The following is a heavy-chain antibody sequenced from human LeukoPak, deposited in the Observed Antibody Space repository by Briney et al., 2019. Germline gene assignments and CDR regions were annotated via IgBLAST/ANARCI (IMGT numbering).Heavy chain of an antibody. Sequence: ASVKVSCKASGYTFTGYYMHWVRQAPGQGLEWMGWINPNSGGTNYARKFQGRVTMTRDTSISTAYMELSRLRSDDTAVYYCARGLRIQLWSAVGYWGQGTLVTVSS. D-gene: IGHD5-18*01. CDR2: INPNSGGT. CDR1: GYTFTGYY. J-gene: IGHJ4*02. V-gene: IGHV1-2*02. CDR3: ARGLRIQLWSAVGY.